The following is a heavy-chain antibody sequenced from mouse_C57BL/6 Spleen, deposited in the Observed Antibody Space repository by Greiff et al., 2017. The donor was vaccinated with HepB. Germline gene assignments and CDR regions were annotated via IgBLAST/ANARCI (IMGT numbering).Heavy chain of an antibody. Sequence: VQLQQPGAELVRPGSSVKLSCKASGYTFTSYWMHWVKQRPIQGLEWIGNIYPSDSDTHYNQKFKDKATLTVDKSSSTAYMQLSSLTSEDSAVYYCARRYYDYDKDYFDYWGQGTTLTVSS. CDR3: ARRYYDYDKDYFDY. J-gene: IGHJ2*01. CDR2: IYPSDSDT. V-gene: IGHV1-52*01. CDR1: GYTFTSYW. D-gene: IGHD2-4*01.